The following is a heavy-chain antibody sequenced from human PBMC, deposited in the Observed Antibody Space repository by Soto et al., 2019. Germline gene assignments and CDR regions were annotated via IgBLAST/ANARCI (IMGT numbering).Heavy chain of an antibody. CDR3: AKEGSSGYYYFDY. V-gene: IGHV3-23*01. D-gene: IGHD3-22*01. J-gene: IGHJ4*02. Sequence: EVQLLESGGGLVQPGGSLRLSCAASGFTFSSHAMSWVRQAPGKGLEWVSTISGSGDSTYYADSVKGRFTISRDNSKNTLYLQMNSLRAEDTAVYYCAKEGSSGYYYFDYWGQGTLVTVSS. CDR1: GFTFSSHA. CDR2: ISGSGDST.